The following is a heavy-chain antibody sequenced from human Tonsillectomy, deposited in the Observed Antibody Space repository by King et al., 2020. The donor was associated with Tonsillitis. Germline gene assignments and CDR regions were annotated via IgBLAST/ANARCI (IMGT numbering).Heavy chain of an antibody. J-gene: IGHJ5*02. D-gene: IGHD4/OR15-4a*01. Sequence: VRLQQWGAGLLKPSETLSLTCAVYGGSFSDYYWSWMRQPPGKGLEWIGETNHTGSTNYNPSLKSRVTISVDTSKNQFSLKLSSVTAADTAVYYCASISEGHDHGTCAHYASNCFDPWGQGTLVTVSS. CDR1: GGSFSDYY. CDR2: TNHTGST. V-gene: IGHV4-34*01. CDR3: ASISEGHDHGTCAHYASNCFDP.